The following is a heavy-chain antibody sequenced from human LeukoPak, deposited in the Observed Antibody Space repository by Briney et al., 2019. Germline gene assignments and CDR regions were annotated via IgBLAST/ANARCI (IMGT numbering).Heavy chain of an antibody. V-gene: IGHV4-31*03. CDR3: ARAPPAAHNYYYYYGMDV. D-gene: IGHD2-2*01. CDR1: GGSISSGGYY. CDR2: IYYSGST. J-gene: IGHJ6*02. Sequence: SETLSLTCTVSGGSISSGGYYWSRIRQHRGEGLEWIVYIYYSGSTYYNPSLKSRVTIPVDTSKNQFSLKLSSVTAADTAVYYCARAPPAAHNYYYYYGMDVWGQGTTVTVSS.